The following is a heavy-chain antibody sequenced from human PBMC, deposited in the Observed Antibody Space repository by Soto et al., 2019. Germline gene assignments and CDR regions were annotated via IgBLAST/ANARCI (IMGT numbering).Heavy chain of an antibody. CDR1: GFTVSSNY. D-gene: IGHD2-2*01. J-gene: IGHJ1*01. V-gene: IGHV3-66*01. Sequence: EVQLVESGGGLVQPGGSLRVSCAASGFTVSSNYMSWVRQAPGKGLEWVSLIYSGGRTYYADSVKGRFTISRDNSKNTLFLQMNSLRAEDTAVYYCATTGGFTSGWLQGAEYFQHWGQGTLVTVSS. CDR2: IYSGGRT. CDR3: ATTGGFTSGWLQGAEYFQH.